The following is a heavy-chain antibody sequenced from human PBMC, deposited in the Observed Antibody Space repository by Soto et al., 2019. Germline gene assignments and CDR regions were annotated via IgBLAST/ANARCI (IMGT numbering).Heavy chain of an antibody. V-gene: IGHV3-23*01. CDR3: AKDSTVTTSLYFYYCCFVV. CDR2: VSGRGGST. J-gene: IGHJ6*02. Sequence: VHLLESGGGLVQPGGSLRLACTASGFTFNHYAMSWVRQAPGKGLEWVSAVSGRGGSTKYADSVKGRFIISRDNSNSPLYLQMDSLSGEDTAVYYCAKDSTVTTSLYFYYCCFVVWGQGTTVTVSS. CDR1: GFTFNHYA. D-gene: IGHD4-17*01.